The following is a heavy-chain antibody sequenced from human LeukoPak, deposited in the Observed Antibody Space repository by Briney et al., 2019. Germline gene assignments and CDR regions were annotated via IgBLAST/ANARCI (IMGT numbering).Heavy chain of an antibody. CDR2: ISSGSPYI. J-gene: IGHJ4*02. Sequence: PGGSLRLSCAASGFTFSDYSMHWVRQAPGKGLEWVSSISSGSPYIFYADSVKGRFTISRDNAKSSPYLQLNSLRADDTAIYYCARGPTTIGGAGKGYFDYWGQEILVLVSS. D-gene: IGHD6-13*01. CDR1: GFTFSDYS. CDR3: ARGPTTIGGAGKGYFDY. V-gene: IGHV3-21*01.